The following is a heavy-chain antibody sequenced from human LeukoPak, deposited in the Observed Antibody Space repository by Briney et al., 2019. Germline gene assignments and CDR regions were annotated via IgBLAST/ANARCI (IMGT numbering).Heavy chain of an antibody. CDR1: GFTFSSYW. V-gene: IGHV3-74*01. Sequence: EGSLRLSCAASGFTFSSYWMHWVRQAPGKGLVWVSRINSDGSSTSYADSVKGRFTISRDNAKNTLYLQMNSLRAEDTAVYYCATDYYDSSGYYAQDDYWGQGTLVTVSS. J-gene: IGHJ4*02. CDR2: INSDGSST. D-gene: IGHD3-22*01. CDR3: ATDYYDSSGYYAQDDY.